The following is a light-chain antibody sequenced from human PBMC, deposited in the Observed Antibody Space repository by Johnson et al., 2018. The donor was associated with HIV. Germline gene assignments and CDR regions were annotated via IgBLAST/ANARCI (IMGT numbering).Light chain of an antibody. CDR2: ENN. Sequence: QSVLTQPPSVSAAPGQQFTISCSGSSSNIGNNYVSWYQQLPGTAPKLLIYENNKRPSGIPDRFSGSKSGTSATLGITGLQTGDEADYYCGTWDTSLSAGYVFGTGTKVTVL. CDR1: SSNIGNNY. J-gene: IGLJ1*01. V-gene: IGLV1-51*02. CDR3: GTWDTSLSAGYV.